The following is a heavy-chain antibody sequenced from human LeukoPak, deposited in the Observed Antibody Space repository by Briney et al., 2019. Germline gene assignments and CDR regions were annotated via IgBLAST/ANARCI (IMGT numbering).Heavy chain of an antibody. D-gene: IGHD3-22*01. CDR1: GYTFTSYD. Sequence: ASVTVSFKASGYTFTSYDINWVRQATGQGLEWMGWMNPNSGYTGYAQKFQGRVTMTRNTSINTTYMELSSLTSEDTAVYYCARLLDSGGYYSPLDYWGQGTLVTVSS. J-gene: IGHJ4*02. V-gene: IGHV1-8*01. CDR3: ARLLDSGGYYSPLDY. CDR2: MNPNSGYT.